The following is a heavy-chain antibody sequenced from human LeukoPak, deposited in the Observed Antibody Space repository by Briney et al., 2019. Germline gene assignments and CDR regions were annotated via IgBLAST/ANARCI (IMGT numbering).Heavy chain of an antibody. Sequence: PGGSLRLSCAASGFTFTGSAMPGVRQASGKGLEWVCRIRSKANSYSTAYAASVKVTFTISSDKTKNTAYLQMNSLKTEDTAVYYCTRRGRPSEIDYWGQGTLVTDSS. V-gene: IGHV3-73*01. CDR3: TRRGRPSEIDY. CDR2: IRSKANSYST. CDR1: GFTFTGSA. J-gene: IGHJ4*02. D-gene: IGHD1-26*01.